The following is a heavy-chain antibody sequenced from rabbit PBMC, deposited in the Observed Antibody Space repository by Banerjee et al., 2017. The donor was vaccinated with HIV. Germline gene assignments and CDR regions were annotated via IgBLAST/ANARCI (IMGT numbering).Heavy chain of an antibody. Sequence: QEQLKESGGGLVQPGGSLKLSCKASGIDFSSYYYMCWVRQAPGKGLEWIGCIATGDGSTYYASWAQGRFTISKASWTTVTLQMSSLTAADTASYFCARDWAGVIGWNFNLWGQGTLVTVS. J-gene: IGHJ4*01. D-gene: IGHD1-1*01. CDR1: GIDFSSYYY. CDR2: IATGDGST. V-gene: IGHV1S45*01. CDR3: ARDWAGVIGWNFNL.